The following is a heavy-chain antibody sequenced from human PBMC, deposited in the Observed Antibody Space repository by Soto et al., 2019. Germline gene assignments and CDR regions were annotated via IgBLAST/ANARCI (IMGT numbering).Heavy chain of an antibody. CDR1: GDSISTSY. D-gene: IGHD3-10*01. CDR2: IFYSGST. Sequence: SETLSLTCTVSGDSISTSYWSWIRQPPGKGLEWIGYIFYSGSTNYNPSLKTRVAISVDTSKNQFSLMLTSVTTADTAVYYCARGGVNWFDPWGQGTLVTVSS. CDR3: ARGGVNWFDP. V-gene: IGHV4-59*01. J-gene: IGHJ5*02.